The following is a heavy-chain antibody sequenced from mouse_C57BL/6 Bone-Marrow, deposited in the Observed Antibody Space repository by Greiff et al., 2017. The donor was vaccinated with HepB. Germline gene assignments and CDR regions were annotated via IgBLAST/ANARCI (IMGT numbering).Heavy chain of an antibody. Sequence: QVQLKQSGPELVKPGASVKISCKASGYAFSSSWMNWVKQRPGKGLEWIGRIYPGDGDTNYNGKFKGKATLTADKSSSTAYMQLSSLTSEDSAVYFCARSPYYGGAYFDVWGTGTTVTVSS. D-gene: IGHD1-1*01. J-gene: IGHJ1*03. CDR3: ARSPYYGGAYFDV. V-gene: IGHV1-82*01. CDR2: IYPGDGDT. CDR1: GYAFSSSW.